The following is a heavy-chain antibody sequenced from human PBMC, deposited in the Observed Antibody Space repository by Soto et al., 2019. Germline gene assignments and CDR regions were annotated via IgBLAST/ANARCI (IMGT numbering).Heavy chain of an antibody. Sequence: QLPLQESGPGLVKPSETLSLTCTVSGGSISRSSYYWGWIRQPPGKGLEWIGSIYYSGSTYYNPSLRSRGTRPVDTSKNQFSGKLSSVTAADTAVYYCARRGGTTPTLNWFDPWGQGTLVTVSS. CDR3: ARRGGTTPTLNWFDP. CDR2: IYYSGST. J-gene: IGHJ5*02. V-gene: IGHV4-39*01. CDR1: GGSISRSSYY. D-gene: IGHD2-15*01.